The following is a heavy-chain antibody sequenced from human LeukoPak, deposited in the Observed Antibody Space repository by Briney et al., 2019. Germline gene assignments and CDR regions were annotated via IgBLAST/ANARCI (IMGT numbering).Heavy chain of an antibody. Sequence: GGSLRLSCAASGFTLSSYAMSWVRQAPGKGLEWVSAISGSGGSTYYADSVKGRFTISRDNSKNTLYLQMNSLRAEDTAVYYCAKDLTDIVVVPAATDWGQGTLVTVSS. CDR3: AKDLTDIVVVPAATD. D-gene: IGHD2-2*01. CDR2: ISGSGGST. CDR1: GFTLSSYA. V-gene: IGHV3-23*01. J-gene: IGHJ4*02.